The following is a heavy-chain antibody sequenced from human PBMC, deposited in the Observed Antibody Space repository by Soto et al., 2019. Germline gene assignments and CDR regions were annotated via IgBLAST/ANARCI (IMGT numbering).Heavy chain of an antibody. CDR2: ISSSSSYI. V-gene: IGHV3-21*01. Sequence: PGGSLRLSCAASGFTFSSYSINLVRQAPGKGLEWVSSISSSSSYIYYADSVKGRFTISRDNAKNSLYLQMNSLRAEDTAVYYCARDFWTTVTTAYYYYGMDVWGQGTTVTVSS. D-gene: IGHD4-17*01. J-gene: IGHJ6*02. CDR3: ARDFWTTVTTAYYYYGMDV. CDR1: GFTFSSYS.